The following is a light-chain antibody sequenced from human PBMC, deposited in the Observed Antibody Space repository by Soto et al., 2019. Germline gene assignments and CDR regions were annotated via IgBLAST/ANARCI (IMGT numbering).Light chain of an antibody. CDR2: GAS. J-gene: IGKJ2*01. Sequence: EIVLTQSPATLSLSPGERATLSCRASQSVISNLAWYQHKPGQAPRLLIYGASNRATGIPARFSGSGSGTDFTLTVSSLEPEDFAVYYCQQRDNLPRTFGQGPKVDIK. CDR3: QQRDNLPRT. CDR1: QSVISN. V-gene: IGKV3-11*01.